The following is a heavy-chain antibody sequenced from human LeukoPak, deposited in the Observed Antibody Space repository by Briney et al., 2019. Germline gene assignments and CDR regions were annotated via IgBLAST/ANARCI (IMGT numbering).Heavy chain of an antibody. CDR3: AKDKEYSGFGPILSGYYYGMDV. V-gene: IGHV3-21*04. CDR2: ISSSSSYI. J-gene: IGHJ6*04. CDR1: GFTFSSYS. D-gene: IGHD5-12*01. Sequence: PGGSLRLSCAASGFTFSSYSMNWVRQAPGKGLEWVSSISSSSSYIYYADSVKGRFTISRDNSRHTLHLQMNSLGAEDTALYYCAKDKEYSGFGPILSGYYYGMDVWGKGTTVTVSS.